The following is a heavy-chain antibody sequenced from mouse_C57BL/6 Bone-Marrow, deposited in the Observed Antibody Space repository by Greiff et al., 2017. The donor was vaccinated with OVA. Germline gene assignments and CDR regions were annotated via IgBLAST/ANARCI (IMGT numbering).Heavy chain of an antibody. CDR1: GYTFTDYE. CDR3: TMGYSNYYAMDY. D-gene: IGHD2-5*01. V-gene: IGHV1-15*01. Sequence: VQLQQSGAELVRPGASVTLSCKASGYTFTDYEMHWVKQTPVHGLEWIGAIDPETGGTAYNQKFKGKAILTADKSSSTAYMELRSLTSEDSAVYYCTMGYSNYYAMDYWGQGTSVTVSS. J-gene: IGHJ4*01. CDR2: IDPETGGT.